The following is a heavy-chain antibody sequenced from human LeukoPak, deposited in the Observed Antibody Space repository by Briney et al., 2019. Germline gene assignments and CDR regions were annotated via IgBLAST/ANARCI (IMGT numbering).Heavy chain of an antibody. V-gene: IGHV4-39*01. CDR1: GGSISSSSYY. J-gene: IGHJ4*02. D-gene: IGHD3-9*01. Sequence: SETLSLTCTVSGGSISSSSYYWGWIRQPPGKGLEWIGSIYYSGSTYYNPSLKSRVTISVDTSKNQFSLKLSSVTAADTAVYYCARLSYDILTGYYKGPYYFDYWGQGTLVTVSS. CDR3: ARLSYDILTGYYKGPYYFDY. CDR2: IYYSGST.